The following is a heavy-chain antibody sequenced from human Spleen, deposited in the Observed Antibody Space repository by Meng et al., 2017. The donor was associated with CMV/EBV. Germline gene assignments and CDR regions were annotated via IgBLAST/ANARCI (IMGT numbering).Heavy chain of an antibody. CDR3: VRDTGSSWYGGGDD. CDR1: GFTFSTFE. J-gene: IGHJ4*02. CDR2: ISSSASSI. V-gene: IGHV3-48*03. Sequence: GESLKISCAASGFTFSTFEMNWVRQGPGKGLEWVSYISSSASSIYYADSVKGRFTISRDNAKNSLYLQMNSLRVEDTAVYYCVRDTGSSWYGGGDDWGQGTLVTVSS. D-gene: IGHD6-13*01.